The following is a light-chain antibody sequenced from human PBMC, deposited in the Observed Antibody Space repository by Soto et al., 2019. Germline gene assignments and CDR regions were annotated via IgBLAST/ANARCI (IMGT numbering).Light chain of an antibody. J-gene: IGKJ3*01. Sequence: DIVMTQSPDSLAVSLGERATINCKSSQSVLYSSNNKNYLAWYQQKPGQPPKLLIYWASTRESGVPDRFSGSGYGTDFTLTISSLQAEDVAVYYCQQYYSTPFTFGPGTKVEIK. V-gene: IGKV4-1*01. CDR2: WAS. CDR3: QQYYSTPFT. CDR1: QSVLYSSNNKNY.